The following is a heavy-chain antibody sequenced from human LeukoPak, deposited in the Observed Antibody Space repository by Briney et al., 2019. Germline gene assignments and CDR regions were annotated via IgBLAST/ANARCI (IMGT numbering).Heavy chain of an antibody. CDR2: IYTSGST. V-gene: IGHV4-61*02. J-gene: IGHJ4*02. CDR1: GGSISSSSYY. CDR3: ASTPSYGGNHLDY. Sequence: KPSETLSLTCTVSGGSISSSSYYWSWIRQPAGKGLEWIGRIYTSGSTNYNPSLKSRVTMSVDTSKNQFSLKLSSVTAADTAVYYCASTPSYGGNHLDYWGQGTLVTVSS. D-gene: IGHD4-23*01.